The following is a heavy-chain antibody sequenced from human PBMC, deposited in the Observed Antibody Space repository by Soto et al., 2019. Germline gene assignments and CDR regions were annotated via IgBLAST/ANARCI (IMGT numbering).Heavy chain of an antibody. CDR1: GFTFGGYA. CDR2: ISGGGDAT. D-gene: IGHD4-17*01. V-gene: IGHV3-23*01. J-gene: IGHJ2*01. CDR3: GRKSQGSVTVTGNWYFDL. Sequence: EVQLLESGGGLLQPGGSLRLSCAASGFTFGGYAMNWVRQAPGKGLEWVSGISGGGDATFYTDSVNGRFTISRDNSGNTLYLQMNSLRAEDTAVYFCGRKSQGSVTVTGNWYFDLWGRGTLVTVSS.